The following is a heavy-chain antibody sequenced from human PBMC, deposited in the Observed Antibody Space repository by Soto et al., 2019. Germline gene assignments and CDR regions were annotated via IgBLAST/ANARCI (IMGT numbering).Heavy chain of an antibody. CDR2: FVPMFSSS. CDR1: GTTFSTHG. V-gene: IGHV1-69*01. J-gene: IGHJ4*02. D-gene: IGHD1-1*01. CDR3: ARSGGTYYFDH. Sequence: QVQLVQSGAEVRKPGSSVNVSCKASGTTFSTHGIHWVRQAPGQGLEWMGGFVPMFSSSNYAQKFQGRLTIVADESTNSGYMELSSLRADDSAIYYCARSGGTYYFDHWGQGTLVTVSS.